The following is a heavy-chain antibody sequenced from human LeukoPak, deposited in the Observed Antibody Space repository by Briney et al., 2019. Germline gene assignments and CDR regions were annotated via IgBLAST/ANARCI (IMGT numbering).Heavy chain of an antibody. V-gene: IGHV3-7*01. CDR2: IKQDGSEK. CDR1: GFTFSSYW. Sequence: GGSLRLSCAASGFTFSSYWMSWVRQAPGKGLEWMANIKQDGSEKYYVDSVKGRFTVSRDNAKNSLYLQMNSLRAEDTAVYYCARDWDYGSGSYYPGGDYWGQGTLVTVSS. J-gene: IGHJ4*02. D-gene: IGHD3-10*01. CDR3: ARDWDYGSGSYYPGGDY.